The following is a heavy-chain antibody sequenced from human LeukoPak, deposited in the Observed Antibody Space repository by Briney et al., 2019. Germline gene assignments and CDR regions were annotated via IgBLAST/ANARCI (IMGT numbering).Heavy chain of an antibody. Sequence: GGSLRLSCAASGFTFSSYEMNWVRQAPGKGLEWVSYISSSGSTIYYADSVKGRFTISRDNAKNSVYLQMNSLRAEDTAIYYCARDWGRIAYYADYWGQGILVTVSS. D-gene: IGHD3-3*01. CDR3: ARDWGRIAYYADY. CDR2: ISSSGSTI. J-gene: IGHJ4*02. CDR1: GFTFSSYE. V-gene: IGHV3-48*03.